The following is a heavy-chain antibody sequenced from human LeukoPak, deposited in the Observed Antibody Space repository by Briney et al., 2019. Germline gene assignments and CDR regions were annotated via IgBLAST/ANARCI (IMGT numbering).Heavy chain of an antibody. V-gene: IGHV5-51*01. CDR2: ICPGDSDT. D-gene: IGHD4-23*01. Sequence: GESLKISCKGSGYRFTSYWIGWVRQMPGKGLEWTGIICPGDSDTRYSPSFQGQVTISADKSISAAYLQWSSLKASDTAMYYCARHTNDYGGYGDYWGQGTLVTVSS. J-gene: IGHJ4*02. CDR1: GYRFTSYW. CDR3: ARHTNDYGGYGDY.